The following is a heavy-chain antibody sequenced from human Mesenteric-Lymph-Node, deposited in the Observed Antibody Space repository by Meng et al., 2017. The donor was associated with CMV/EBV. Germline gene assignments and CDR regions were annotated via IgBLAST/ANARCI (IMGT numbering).Heavy chain of an antibody. CDR2: IVILLGEA. CDR1: GGTFSDYT. CDR3: ARFNSAYDPPRGFDI. D-gene: IGHD5-12*01. J-gene: IGHJ3*02. V-gene: IGHV1-69*02. Sequence: LVKVSFQASGGTFSDYTISWVRQAPGQGLEWMGRIVILLGEANYAQKFQGRVTITADKSTSTAYMELSSLRSEDTAVYYCARFNSAYDPPRGFDIWGQGTMVTVSS.